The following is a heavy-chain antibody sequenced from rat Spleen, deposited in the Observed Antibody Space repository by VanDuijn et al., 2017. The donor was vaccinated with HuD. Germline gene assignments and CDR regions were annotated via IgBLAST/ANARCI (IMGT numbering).Heavy chain of an antibody. J-gene: IGHJ3*01. D-gene: IGHD1-9*01. CDR3: TREDYGYTRIWFAY. CDR2: ISSGGST. Sequence: QVQLKESGPGLVQPSQTLSLTCTVSGFSLTSNGVSWVRQPPGKGLEWIAAISSGGSTYYYSALKSRLSISRDTSKSQVFLKMNSLQTEDTAIYYCTREDYGYTRIWFAYWGQGTLVTVSS. V-gene: IGHV2S12*01. CDR1: GFSLTSNG.